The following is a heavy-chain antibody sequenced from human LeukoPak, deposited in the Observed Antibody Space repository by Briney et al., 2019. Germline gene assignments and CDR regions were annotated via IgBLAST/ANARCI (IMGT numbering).Heavy chain of an antibody. CDR3: ARKPRRPYDYVWGSYRCNPTYYFDY. V-gene: IGHV1-8*01. CDR2: MNPNSGNT. Sequence: ASVKVSCKASGYTFTSYDINWVRQATGQGLEWMGWMNPNSGNTGYAQKFQGRVTMTRNTSISTAYMELSSLRSEDTAVYYCARKPRRPYDYVWGSYRCNPTYYFDYWGQGTLVSVSS. D-gene: IGHD3-16*02. CDR1: GYTFTSYD. J-gene: IGHJ4*02.